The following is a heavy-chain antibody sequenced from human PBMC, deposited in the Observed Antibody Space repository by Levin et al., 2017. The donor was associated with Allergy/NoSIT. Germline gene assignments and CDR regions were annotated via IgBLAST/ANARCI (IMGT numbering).Heavy chain of an antibody. CDR3: ARRVAAAGDDAFDI. V-gene: IGHV5-51*01. D-gene: IGHD6-13*01. J-gene: IGHJ3*02. CDR1: GYSFTSYW. Sequence: GGSLRLSCKGSGYSFTSYWIGWVRQMPGKGLEWMGIIYPGDSDTRYSPSFQGQVTISADKSISSAYLQWSSLKASDTAMYYCARRVAAAGDDAFDIWGQGTMVTVSS. CDR2: IYPGDSDT.